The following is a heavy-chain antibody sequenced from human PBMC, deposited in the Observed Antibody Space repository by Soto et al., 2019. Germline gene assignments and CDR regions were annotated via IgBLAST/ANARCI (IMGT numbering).Heavy chain of an antibody. Sequence: EVQLLESGGGLVQPGGSLRLSCAASGFTFSSYAMSWVRQAPGKGLEWVSAISGSGGSTYYADSVKGRFTISRDNSKDTLYLQMNSLRAEDTAVYYCAKDGDSGSRPFDYWGQGTLVTVSS. CDR3: AKDGDSGSRPFDY. V-gene: IGHV3-23*01. D-gene: IGHD1-26*01. CDR2: ISGSGGST. J-gene: IGHJ4*02. CDR1: GFTFSSYA.